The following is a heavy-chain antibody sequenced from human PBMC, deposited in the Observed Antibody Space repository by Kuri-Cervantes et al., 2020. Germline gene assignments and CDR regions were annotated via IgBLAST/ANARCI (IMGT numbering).Heavy chain of an antibody. CDR2: IYYSGST. Sequence: GSLRLSCTVSGGSVSSGSYYWSWIRQPPGKGLEWIGYIYYSGSTNHNPSLKSRVTISVDTSKNQFSLKLSSVTAADTAVYYCARGRTQGSSWLPEDYWGQGTLVTVSS. CDR1: GGSVSSGSYY. V-gene: IGHV4-61*01. J-gene: IGHJ4*02. D-gene: IGHD6-13*01. CDR3: ARGRTQGSSWLPEDY.